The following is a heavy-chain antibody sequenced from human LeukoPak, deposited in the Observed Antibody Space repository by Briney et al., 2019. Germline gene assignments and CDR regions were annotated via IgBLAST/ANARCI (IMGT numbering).Heavy chain of an antibody. J-gene: IGHJ6*03. CDR1: GYTFTDYY. CDR3: ATIAAAGKNYYYMDV. CDR2: MNPNSGNT. D-gene: IGHD6-13*01. Sequence: ASVKVSCKASGYTFTDYYMHWVRQAPGQGLEWMGWMNPNSGNTGYAQKFQGRVTITRNTSISTAYMELSSLRSEDTAVYYCATIAAAGKNYYYMDVWGKGTTVTVSS. V-gene: IGHV1-8*03.